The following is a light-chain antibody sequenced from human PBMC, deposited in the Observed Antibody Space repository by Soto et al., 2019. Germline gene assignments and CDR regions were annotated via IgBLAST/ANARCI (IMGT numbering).Light chain of an antibody. CDR2: GDN. CDR3: QSYDRSSLYV. Sequence: NFMLTQPHSVSESPGKTVTISCTGSSGSVASNFVHWYQRRPGSAPTIVIYGDNQRPSVVPDRFSGSIDSSSNSASLTISGLKTEDEADYCCQSYDRSSLYVFGTGTKVTVL. CDR1: SGSVASNF. J-gene: IGLJ1*01. V-gene: IGLV6-57*02.